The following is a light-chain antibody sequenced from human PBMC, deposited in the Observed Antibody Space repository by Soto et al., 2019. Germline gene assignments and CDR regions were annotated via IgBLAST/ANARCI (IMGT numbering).Light chain of an antibody. CDR3: SSYTSSSTPYV. Sequence: QSALTQPASVSGSPGQSITISCTGTSRDVGGYNYVSCDQQHPGKAPKLMIYDVSNRPSGVSNRFSGSKSGNTASLTISGLQSEDEADYYCSSYTSSSTPYVFGTGTKVTVL. J-gene: IGLJ1*01. CDR2: DVS. V-gene: IGLV2-14*01. CDR1: SRDVGGYNY.